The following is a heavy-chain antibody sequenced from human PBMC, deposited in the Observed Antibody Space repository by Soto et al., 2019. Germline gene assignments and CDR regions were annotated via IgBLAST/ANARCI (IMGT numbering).Heavy chain of an antibody. V-gene: IGHV4-59*01. J-gene: IGHJ4*02. CDR3: ARASLGLDY. Sequence: GPRTGTPSEALSLTCTVSGGSISSYYWSWIRQPPGKGLEWIGYLYYSGSTNYNPSLKSRVTISVDTSKNQFSLKLSSVTAADTAVYYCARASLGLDYWGQGTLVTVSS. D-gene: IGHD3-16*01. CDR2: LYYSGST. CDR1: GGSISSYY.